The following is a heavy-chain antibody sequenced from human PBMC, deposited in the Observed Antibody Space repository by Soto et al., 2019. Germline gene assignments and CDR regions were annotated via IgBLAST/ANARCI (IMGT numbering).Heavy chain of an antibody. Sequence: QVQLVQSGAEVKKPGSSVKVSCKASGGTFSRYSFTWVRQAPGHGLEWMGRIIPVFGIASYAQKFQGRGTITADKSTSTAYTELSSLRSEDTAVYYCAREDRDRETGLVPAAIDGMDVWGQGTTVTVSS. V-gene: IGHV1-69*08. J-gene: IGHJ6*02. CDR1: GGTFSRYS. D-gene: IGHD2-2*01. CDR2: IIPVFGIA. CDR3: AREDRDRETGLVPAAIDGMDV.